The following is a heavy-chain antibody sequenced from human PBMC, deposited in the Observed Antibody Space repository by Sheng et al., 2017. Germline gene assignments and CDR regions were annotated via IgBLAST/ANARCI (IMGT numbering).Heavy chain of an antibody. CDR2: INHSGST. D-gene: IGHD6-19*01. V-gene: IGHV4-34*01. Sequence: QVQLQQWGAGLLKPSETLSLTCAVYGGSFSGYYWSWIRQPPGKGLEWIGEINHSGSTNYNPSLKSRVTISVDTSKNQFSLKLSSVTAADTAVYYCASFWATAPNSSGWPWGQGTLVTVSS. CDR3: ASFWATAPNSSGWP. J-gene: IGHJ5*02. CDR1: GGSFSGYY.